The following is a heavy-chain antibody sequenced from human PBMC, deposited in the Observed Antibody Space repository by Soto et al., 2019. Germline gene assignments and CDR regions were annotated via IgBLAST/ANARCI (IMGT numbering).Heavy chain of an antibody. CDR1: GFAFSDYY. CDR3: ARGGEVAGNLWDGFDI. J-gene: IGHJ3*02. V-gene: IGHV3-11*04. CDR2: ISSSGNTI. D-gene: IGHD2-15*01. Sequence: GGSLRLSCSASGFAFSDYYMSWIRQAPGKGLEWVSYISSSGNTIYYADSVKGRFTFSRDNAKNSLYLQMNSVRAEETVVYFCARGGEVAGNLWDGFDIWGHGTMVTVSS.